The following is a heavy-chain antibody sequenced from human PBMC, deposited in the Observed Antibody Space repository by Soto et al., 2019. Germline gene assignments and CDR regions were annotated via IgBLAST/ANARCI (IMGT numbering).Heavy chain of an antibody. CDR2: INPSGGST. Sequence: ASVKVSCKAPGYTFTSYYMHWVRQAPGQGLEWMGIINPSGGSTSYAQRFQGRVTMTRDTSTSTVYMELSSLRSEDTAVYYCARDSGYYGSGSYYNDFYWFDPWGQGTLVTVSS. V-gene: IGHV1-46*03. D-gene: IGHD3-10*01. CDR3: ARDSGYYGSGSYYNDFYWFDP. CDR1: GYTFTSYY. J-gene: IGHJ5*02.